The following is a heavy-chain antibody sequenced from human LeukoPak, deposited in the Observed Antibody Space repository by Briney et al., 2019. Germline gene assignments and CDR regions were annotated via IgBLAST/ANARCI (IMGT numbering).Heavy chain of an antibody. Sequence: GGSLRLSCAASGFTFSSYAMGWVRQAPGKGLEWVSAISGSGGSTYYADSVKGRFTISRDNSKNTLYLQMNSLRAEDTAVYYCAKDKTAGYSGSCYFIFGYWGQGTLVTVSS. D-gene: IGHD1-26*01. CDR1: GFTFSSYA. J-gene: IGHJ4*02. V-gene: IGHV3-23*01. CDR2: ISGSGGST. CDR3: AKDKTAGYSGSCYFIFGY.